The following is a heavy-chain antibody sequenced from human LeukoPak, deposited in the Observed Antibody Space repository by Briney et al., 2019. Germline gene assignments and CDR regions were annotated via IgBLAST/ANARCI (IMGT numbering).Heavy chain of an antibody. CDR1: GFTFSSYW. D-gene: IGHD3-16*01. CDR2: IKQDGSEK. CDR3: AREDLGPTASDY. Sequence: GGSLRFSYAASGFTFSSYWMSWVRQAPGKGLEWVANIKQDGSEKYYVDSVKGRFTISRDNAKNSLYLQMNSLRAEDTAVYYCAREDLGPTASDYWGQGTLVTVSS. V-gene: IGHV3-7*01. J-gene: IGHJ4*02.